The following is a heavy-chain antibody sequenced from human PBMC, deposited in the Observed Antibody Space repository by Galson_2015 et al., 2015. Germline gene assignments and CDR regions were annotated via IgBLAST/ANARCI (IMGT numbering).Heavy chain of an antibody. CDR2: IYYSGST. V-gene: IGHV4-39*01. CDR1: GGSISSSSYY. J-gene: IGHJ4*02. Sequence: ETLSLTCTVSGGSISSSSYYWGWIRQPPGKGLEWIGSIYYSGSTYYNPSLKSRVTISVDTSKNQFSLKLSSVTAADTAVYYCARRGWYYYDRWGQGTLVTVSS. D-gene: IGHD3-22*01. CDR3: ARRGWYYYDR.